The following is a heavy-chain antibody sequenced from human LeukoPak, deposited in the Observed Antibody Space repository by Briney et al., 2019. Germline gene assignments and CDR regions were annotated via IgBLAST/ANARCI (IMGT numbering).Heavy chain of an antibody. CDR2: IYSGGST. CDR3: ARGGGYSYGYLDAFDI. D-gene: IGHD5-18*01. J-gene: IGHJ3*02. V-gene: IGHV3-53*01. Sequence: GGSLRLSCAASGFTVSSNYMSWVRQAPGKGLEWVSVIYSGGSTYYADSVKGRFTISRDNSKNTLYLQMNSLRAEDTAVYYCARGGGYSYGYLDAFDIWGQGTMVTVSS. CDR1: GFTVSSNY.